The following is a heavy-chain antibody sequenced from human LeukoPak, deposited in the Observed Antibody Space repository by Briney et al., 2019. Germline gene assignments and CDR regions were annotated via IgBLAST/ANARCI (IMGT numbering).Heavy chain of an antibody. D-gene: IGHD3-22*01. CDR1: GLTFSDYS. Sequence: GGSLRLSCVASGLTFSDYSMTWIRQAPGKGLEWISYISSGDSTTIYYADSVKGRFTISRDNAKNSLYLQMNNLRAEDTAVYYCARDLSYYGAFDIWGPGTPVTVSS. J-gene: IGHJ3*02. CDR3: ARDLSYYGAFDI. CDR2: ISSGDSTTI. V-gene: IGHV3-11*01.